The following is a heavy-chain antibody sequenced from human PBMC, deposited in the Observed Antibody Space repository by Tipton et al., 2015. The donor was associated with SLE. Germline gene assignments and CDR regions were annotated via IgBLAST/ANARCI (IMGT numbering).Heavy chain of an antibody. J-gene: IGHJ4*02. CDR3: ARSPVDTAMALGY. V-gene: IGHV4-59*11. CDR2: IYYSGST. Sequence: TLSLTCTVSGGSISSHYWSWIRQPPGKGLEWIGYIYYSGSTNYNPSLKSRVTISVDTSKNQFSLKLGSVTAADTAVYYCARSPVDTAMALGYWGQGTLVTVSS. CDR1: GGSISSHY. D-gene: IGHD5-18*01.